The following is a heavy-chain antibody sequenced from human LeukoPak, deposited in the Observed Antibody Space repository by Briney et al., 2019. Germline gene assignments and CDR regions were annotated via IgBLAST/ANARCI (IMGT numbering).Heavy chain of an antibody. J-gene: IGHJ3*02. Sequence: GGSLRLSCAASGFTVSSNYMSWVRQTPGKGLEWVPVIYSGGSTYYADSVKGRFTISRDNSKNTLYLQMNSLRAEDTAVYYCAKMSVGATVDDAFDIWGQGTMVTVSS. D-gene: IGHD1-26*01. CDR2: IYSGGST. CDR1: GFTVSSNY. CDR3: AKMSVGATVDDAFDI. V-gene: IGHV3-66*01.